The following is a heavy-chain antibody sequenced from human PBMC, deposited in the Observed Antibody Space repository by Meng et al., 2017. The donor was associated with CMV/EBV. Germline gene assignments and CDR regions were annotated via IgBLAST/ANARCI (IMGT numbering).Heavy chain of an antibody. V-gene: IGHV3-23*01. CDR2: ISGSGGST. Sequence: GESLKISCAASGFTFSSYAVSWVRQAPGKGLEWVSAISGSGGSTYYADSVKGRFTISRDNSKNTLYLQMNSLRAEDTAVYYCARGGQWELLGFDYWGQGTLVTVSS. J-gene: IGHJ4*02. CDR1: GFTFSSYA. CDR3: ARGGQWELLGFDY. D-gene: IGHD1-26*01.